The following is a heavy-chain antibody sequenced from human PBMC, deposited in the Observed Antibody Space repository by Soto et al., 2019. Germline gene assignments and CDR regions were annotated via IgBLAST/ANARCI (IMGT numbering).Heavy chain of an antibody. CDR1: GFIFTNAW. J-gene: IGHJ6*02. D-gene: IGHD4-17*01. Sequence: GGSLRLSCAASGFIFTNAWMSWVRQAPGKGLEWVGRIRSNIDGGTTDYAAPVKGRFTISRDDSTKALYLQMSSLETEDTAVYYCTTDPSYMTTYTGGMDVWGPGTTVTVSS. V-gene: IGHV3-15*01. CDR2: IRSNIDGGTT. CDR3: TTDPSYMTTYTGGMDV.